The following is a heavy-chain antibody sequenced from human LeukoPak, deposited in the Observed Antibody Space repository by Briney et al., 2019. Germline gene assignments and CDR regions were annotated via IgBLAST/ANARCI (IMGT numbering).Heavy chain of an antibody. CDR2: ISSSSGYI. V-gene: IGHV3-21*01. D-gene: IGHD1-26*01. CDR1: GFTFSSYS. CDR3: ARDLYSGSYLDV. J-gene: IGHJ6*03. Sequence: GGSLRLSCAASGFTFSSYSMNWVRQAPGKGLGWVSSISSSSGYIYYADSVKGRFTISRDNAKNSLYLQMNSLRAEDTAVYYCARDLYSGSYLDVWGKGTTVTVSS.